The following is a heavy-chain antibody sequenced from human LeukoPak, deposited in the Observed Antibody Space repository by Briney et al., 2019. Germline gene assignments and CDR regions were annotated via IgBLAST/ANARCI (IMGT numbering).Heavy chain of an antibody. CDR1: GYTFTSNG. CDR2: ISAYNGNT. CDR3: AKAGSSYDILTGSPRLDY. D-gene: IGHD3-9*01. Sequence: ASVKVSCKASGYTFTSNGIGWVRQAPGQGLEWMGWISAYNGNTNYAQNLQGRVTMTKDTSTSTAYMELRSLRSDDTAVYYCAKAGSSYDILTGSPRLDYWGQRTLVTVSS. V-gene: IGHV1-18*01. J-gene: IGHJ4*02.